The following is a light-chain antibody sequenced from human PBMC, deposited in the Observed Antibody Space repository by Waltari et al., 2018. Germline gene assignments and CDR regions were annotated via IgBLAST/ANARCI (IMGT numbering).Light chain of an antibody. CDR2: EVS. CDR1: NSDVGDDNY. Sequence: QSALTQPASVSGSPGQSITISCPGTNSDVGDDNYVSWYQQPPGKAPKLMIYEVSNRPSGVSNRFSGSKSGNTASLTISGLQAEDEADYYCSSYTSSSDLVVFGGGTKVTVL. V-gene: IGLV2-14*01. J-gene: IGLJ2*01. CDR3: SSYTSSSDLVV.